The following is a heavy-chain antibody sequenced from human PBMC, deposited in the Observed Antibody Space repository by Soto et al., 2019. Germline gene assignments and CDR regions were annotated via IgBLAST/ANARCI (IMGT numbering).Heavy chain of an antibody. J-gene: IGHJ6*02. CDR2: IKSKTDGGTT. Sequence: EVQLVESGGGLVKPGGSLRLSCAASGFTFSNAWMSWVRQAPGKGLEWVGRIKSKTDGGTTDYAAPVKGRFTISRDDSKNTLYLQMNSLKTEDTAVYYCTTSRYYRSSWYYYYYYGMDVWGQGTTVTVSS. V-gene: IGHV3-15*01. CDR3: TTSRYYRSSWYYYYYYGMDV. CDR1: GFTFSNAW. D-gene: IGHD6-13*01.